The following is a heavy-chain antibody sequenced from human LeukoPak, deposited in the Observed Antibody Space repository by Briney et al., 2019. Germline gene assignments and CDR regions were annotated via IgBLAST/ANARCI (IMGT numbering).Heavy chain of an antibody. CDR2: ISYDGSNK. CDR1: GFTFSSYG. Sequence: GGSLRLSCAASGFTFSSYGMHWVRQAPGKGLEWVAVISYDGSNKYYADSVKGRFTISRDNSKNTLYLQMNSLRAEDTAVYYCARENSGYSGYGIDYWGQGTLVTVSS. J-gene: IGHJ4*02. V-gene: IGHV3-30*03. CDR3: ARENSGYSGYGIDY. D-gene: IGHD5-12*01.